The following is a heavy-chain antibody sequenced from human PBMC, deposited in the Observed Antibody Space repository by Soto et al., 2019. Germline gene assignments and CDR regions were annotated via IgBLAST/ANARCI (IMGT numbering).Heavy chain of an antibody. J-gene: IGHJ4*02. CDR1: GFTFSSSW. D-gene: IGHD1-26*01. Sequence: GGSLRLSCAASGFTFSSSWMSWVRQAPGKGLEWVANIKQDGSEKYYVDSVKGRFTISRDNAKNSLYLQMNSLRAEDTAVYYCATDPSYSRSYDYWGQGTLVTVSS. CDR2: IKQDGSEK. V-gene: IGHV3-7*01. CDR3: ATDPSYSRSYDY.